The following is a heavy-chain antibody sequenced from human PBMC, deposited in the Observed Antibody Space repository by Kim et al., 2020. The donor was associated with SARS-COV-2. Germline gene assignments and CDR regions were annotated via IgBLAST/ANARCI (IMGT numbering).Heavy chain of an antibody. D-gene: IGHD5-12*01. CDR3: ARLLLDDLVDIVATISDHYYYGMDV. CDR1: GYSFTSYW. J-gene: IGHJ6*02. V-gene: IGHV5-10-1*01. CDR2: IDPSDSYT. Sequence: GESLKISCKGSGYSFTSYWISWVRQMPGKGLEWMGRIDPSDSYTNYSPSFQGHVTISADKSISTAYLQWSSLKASDTAMYYCARLLLDDLVDIVATISDHYYYGMDVWGQGTTVTVSS.